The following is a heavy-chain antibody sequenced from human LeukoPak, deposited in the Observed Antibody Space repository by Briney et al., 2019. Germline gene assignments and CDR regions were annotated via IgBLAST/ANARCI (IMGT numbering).Heavy chain of an antibody. CDR3: ARVLVHNWFDP. CDR2: ISSSGSTI. D-gene: IGHD6-6*01. V-gene: IGHV3-48*03. J-gene: IGHJ5*02. Sequence: GGSLRLSCAASGFTFSSYEMNWVRQAPGKGLEWVSYISSSGSTIYYADSVKGRFTISRDNAKNSLYLQMNSLRAEDTAVYYCARVLVHNWFDPWGQGTLVTVSS. CDR1: GFTFSSYE.